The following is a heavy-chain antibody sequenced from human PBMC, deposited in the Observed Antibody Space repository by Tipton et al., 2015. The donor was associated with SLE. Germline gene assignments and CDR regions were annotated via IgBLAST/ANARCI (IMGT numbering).Heavy chain of an antibody. J-gene: IGHJ4*02. CDR3: ARGSYDSSGYSLGFDY. V-gene: IGHV4-34*01. CDR1: GGSFSGYY. Sequence: TLSLTCAVYGGSFSGYYWSWIRQPPGKGLEWIGEINHSGSTNYNPSLKSRVTISVDTSKNQFSLKLSSVTAADTAVYYCARGSYDSSGYSLGFDYWGQGTLVTVSP. D-gene: IGHD3-22*01. CDR2: INHSGST.